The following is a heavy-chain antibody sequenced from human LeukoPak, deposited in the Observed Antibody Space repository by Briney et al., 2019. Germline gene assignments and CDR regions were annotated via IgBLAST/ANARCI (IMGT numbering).Heavy chain of an antibody. D-gene: IGHD3-9*01. CDR2: ISGGDGST. J-gene: IGHJ4*02. CDR3: AQGRGYDILTGYYANFDY. Sequence: GGSLRLSCAASGFTFSSYAMSWVRLAPGKGLKWVSSISGGDGSTYYANSVKGRFTISRDNSKNTLYLQMNSLRAEDTAVYYCAQGRGYDILTGYYANFDYWGQGTLVTVSS. CDR1: GFTFSSYA. V-gene: IGHV3-23*01.